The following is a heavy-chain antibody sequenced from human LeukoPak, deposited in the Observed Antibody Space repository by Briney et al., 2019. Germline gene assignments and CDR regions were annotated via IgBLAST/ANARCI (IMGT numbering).Heavy chain of an antibody. J-gene: IGHJ1*01. D-gene: IGHD6-19*01. CDR2: IYFRGNT. V-gene: IGHV4-39*07. CDR1: GGSMISSSYY. CDR3: ARLGSSGSAQYFQD. Sequence: SETLSLTCTVSGGSMISSSYYWGWLRQPPGKGLEWIGNIYFRGNTYYNPSLKSRVTISVDMSNNQLSLMLTSVTAADTAVYYCARLGSSGSAQYFQDWGQGTLVTVSS.